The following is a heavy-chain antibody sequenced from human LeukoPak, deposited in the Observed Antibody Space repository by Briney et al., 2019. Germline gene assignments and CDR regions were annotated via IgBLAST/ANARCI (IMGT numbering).Heavy chain of an antibody. J-gene: IGHJ6*02. D-gene: IGHD5-24*01. CDR1: GDTFTNYF. V-gene: IGHV1-46*01. Sequence: ASVKVSCKASGDTFTNYFVHGVRQAPGQGPEWMGLIHTSGGSTTYAQKFQGRVTMTGDTSTSTVYMELSSLRSEDTAVYYCARGDDHYYYALDVWGQGTTVAVSS. CDR3: ARGDDHYYYALDV. CDR2: IHTSGGST.